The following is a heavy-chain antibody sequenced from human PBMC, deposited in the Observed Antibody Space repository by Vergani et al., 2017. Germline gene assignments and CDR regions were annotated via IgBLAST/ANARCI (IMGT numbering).Heavy chain of an antibody. J-gene: IGHJ6*02. D-gene: IGHD4-17*01. CDR3: AQTTVTTSSHYYYGMDV. CDR2: IIPIFGTA. V-gene: IGHV1-69*01. CDR1: GGTFSSYA. Sequence: QVQLVQSGAEVKKPGSSVKVSCKASGGTFSSYAISWVRQAPGQGLEWMGGIIPIFGTANYAQKFQGRVTITADESTSTAYMELSSLRSEDTAVYYCAQTTVTTSSHYYYGMDVWGQGTLVTVSS.